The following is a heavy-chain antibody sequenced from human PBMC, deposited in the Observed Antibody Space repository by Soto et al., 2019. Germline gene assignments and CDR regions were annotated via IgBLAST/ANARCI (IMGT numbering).Heavy chain of an antibody. Sequence: QVQLVQSGAEVKKPGSSVKVSCKASGGTFRSYTISWVRQAPGQGLEWMGRIIPILGIANYAQKFQGRVTITADKSTSTAYMELSSLRSGDTAVYYCARVPQSRAVAYWYFDLWGRGTLVTVSS. J-gene: IGHJ2*01. V-gene: IGHV1-69*02. CDR3: ARVPQSRAVAYWYFDL. CDR2: IIPILGIA. D-gene: IGHD6-19*01. CDR1: GGTFRSYT.